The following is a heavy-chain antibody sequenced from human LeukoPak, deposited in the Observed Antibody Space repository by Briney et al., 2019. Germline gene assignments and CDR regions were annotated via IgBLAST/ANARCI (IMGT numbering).Heavy chain of an antibody. V-gene: IGHV3-30-3*01. CDR3: ARGVYSSNWYEQPNWFDP. CDR2: ISYDGSNK. CDR1: GFTFSSYA. J-gene: IGHJ5*02. D-gene: IGHD6-13*01. Sequence: GGSLRLSCAASGFTFSSYAMHWVRQAPGKGLEWVAVISYDGSNKYYADSVKGRFTISRDNSKNTLYLQMNSLRAEDTAVYYCARGVYSSNWYEQPNWFDPWGQGTLVTVSS.